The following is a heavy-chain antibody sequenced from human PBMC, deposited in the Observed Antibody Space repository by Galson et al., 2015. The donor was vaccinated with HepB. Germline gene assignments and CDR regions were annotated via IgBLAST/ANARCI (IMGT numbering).Heavy chain of an antibody. Sequence: SVKVSCKASGYNFINYAIHWVRQAPGQGLEWMGWINAGNGNTKYSQKFQGRVTIIRDTSANTAYMELRSLRSEDTALYYCARDIMLTPTGFDFWGQGTLVTVSS. J-gene: IGHJ4*02. CDR2: INAGNGNT. V-gene: IGHV1-3*01. CDR1: GYNFINYA. D-gene: IGHD4/OR15-4a*01. CDR3: ARDIMLTPTGFDF.